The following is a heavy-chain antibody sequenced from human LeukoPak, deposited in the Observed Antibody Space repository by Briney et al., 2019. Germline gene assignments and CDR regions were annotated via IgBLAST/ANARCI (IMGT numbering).Heavy chain of an antibody. V-gene: IGHV3-66*02. CDR2: IYSGGST. D-gene: IGHD6-19*01. CDR3: ARVPLGSGWPY. Sequence: GGSLRLSCAASGFTVSSNYMSWVRQAPGKGLEWVSVIYSGGSTYYADSVKGRFTISRDNSKNTLYLQMNSLRAEDTAVYYCARVPLGSGWPYWGQGTLVTVSS. J-gene: IGHJ4*02. CDR1: GFTVSSNY.